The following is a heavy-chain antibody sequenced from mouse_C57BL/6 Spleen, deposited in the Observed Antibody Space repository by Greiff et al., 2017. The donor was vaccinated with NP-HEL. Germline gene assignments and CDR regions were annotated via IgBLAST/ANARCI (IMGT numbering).Heavy chain of an antibody. D-gene: IGHD2-1*01. CDR2: INPYNGGT. J-gene: IGHJ4*01. Sequence: EVKLQESGPVLVKPGASVKMSCKASGYTFTDYYMNWVKQSHGKSLEWIGVINPYNGGTSYNQKFKGKATLTVDKSSSTAYMELNSLTSEDSAVYYCARSPYGNYVDYYAMDYWGQGTSVTVSS. CDR3: ARSPYGNYVDYYAMDY. V-gene: IGHV1-19*01. CDR1: GYTFTDYY.